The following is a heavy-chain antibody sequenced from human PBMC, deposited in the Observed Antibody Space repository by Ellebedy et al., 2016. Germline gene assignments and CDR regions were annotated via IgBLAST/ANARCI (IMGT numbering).Heavy chain of an antibody. V-gene: IGHV3-21*01. J-gene: IGHJ4*02. D-gene: IGHD4-17*01. CDR1: GFTFSSYS. CDR2: ISSSSSYI. Sequence: GESLKISXAASGFTFSSYSMNWVRQAPGKGLEWVSSISSSSSYIYYADSVKGRFTISRDNAKNSLYLQMNSLRAEDTAVYYCARVGYGDGFDYWGQGTLVTVSS. CDR3: ARVGYGDGFDY.